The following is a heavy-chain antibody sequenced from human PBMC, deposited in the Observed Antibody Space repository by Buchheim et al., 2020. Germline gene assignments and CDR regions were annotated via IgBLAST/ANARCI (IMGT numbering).Heavy chain of an antibody. CDR3: ARASRVGQYSSGWYNY. CDR2: IWYDGSNK. J-gene: IGHJ4*02. V-gene: IGHV3-33*01. Sequence: QVQLVESGGGVVQPGRSLRLSCAASGFTFSSYGMHWVRQAPGKGLEWVAVIWYDGSNKYYADSVKGRFTISRDNSKNTLYLQMNSLRAEDTAVYYCARASRVGQYSSGWYNYRGQGTL. CDR1: GFTFSSYG. D-gene: IGHD6-19*01.